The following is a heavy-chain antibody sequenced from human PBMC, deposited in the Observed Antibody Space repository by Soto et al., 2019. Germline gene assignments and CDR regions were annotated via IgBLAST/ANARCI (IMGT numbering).Heavy chain of an antibody. CDR1: GFSLGTSW. J-gene: IGHJ4*02. D-gene: IGHD3-16*01. V-gene: IGHV3-7*01. CDR2: MNGDGSEI. CDR3: ARDLGHGGFAFGVAY. Sequence: EVHLVGSGGGLVQPGGSLRLSCTVSGFSLGTSWMTWVRQAPGKGLEWVANMNGDGSEIHYVDSVEGRVTISRDNAKDSLYLQVDSLRAEDTAVYYCARDLGHGGFAFGVAYWGQETLVTVSS.